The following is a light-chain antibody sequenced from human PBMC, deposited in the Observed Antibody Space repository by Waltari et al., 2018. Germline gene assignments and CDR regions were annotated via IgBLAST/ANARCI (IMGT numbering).Light chain of an antibody. V-gene: IGKV1-5*03. CDR2: KVS. CDR3: QHFFNYPYT. J-gene: IGKJ2*01. Sequence: DIQMTQSPSTLSASVGDRVTIACRASQSVSDWLVWYQQKPGEAPKVLIYKVSSLENGVPPRLSGSGFGTEFNLTITSLQPDDFATYYCQHFFNYPYTFGQGTKLE. CDR1: QSVSDW.